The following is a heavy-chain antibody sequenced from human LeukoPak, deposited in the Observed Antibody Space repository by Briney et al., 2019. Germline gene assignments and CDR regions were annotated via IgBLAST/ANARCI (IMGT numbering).Heavy chain of an antibody. J-gene: IGHJ4*02. CDR2: FDPEDGEI. D-gene: IGHD3-22*01. Sequence: ASVKVSCEVSGYTLTELSTHWVRQAPGKGLEWMGGFDPEDGEIVYAQNFQGRVTMTEDTSTDTAYMELSSLRSEDTAIYYCATANRLTRDSSGYYPDSWGQGTLVTVSS. CDR1: GYTLTELS. CDR3: ATANRLTRDSSGYYPDS. V-gene: IGHV1-24*01.